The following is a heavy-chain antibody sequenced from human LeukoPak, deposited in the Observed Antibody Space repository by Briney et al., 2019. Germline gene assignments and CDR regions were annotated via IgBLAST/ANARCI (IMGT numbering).Heavy chain of an antibody. CDR2: INHSGST. J-gene: IGHJ3*02. Sequence: SETLSLTCAVYGGSFSGYYWSWICQPPGKGLEWIGEINHSGSTNYNPSLKSRVTISVDTSKNQFSLKLSSVTAADTAVYYCALTAMFAFDIWGQGTMVTVSS. D-gene: IGHD2-21*02. CDR1: GGSFSGYY. CDR3: ALTAMFAFDI. V-gene: IGHV4-34*01.